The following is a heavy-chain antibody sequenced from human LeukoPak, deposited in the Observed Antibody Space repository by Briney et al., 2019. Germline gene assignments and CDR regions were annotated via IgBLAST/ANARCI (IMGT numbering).Heavy chain of an antibody. CDR2: IYHSGYT. V-gene: IGHV4-30-4*08. CDR1: GGSISSGDYY. J-gene: IGHJ4*02. Sequence: SQSLSLTCTVSGGSISSGDYYWTWIRQHPVKGLEWIRYIYHSGYTYYNPSLKSRFTMSLDTSKNQFSLRPSSVTAADTAVYYCARLRAYYYDSSGYYNFDFWGQGTLVTVSS. CDR3: ARLRAYYYDSSGYYNFDF. D-gene: IGHD3-22*01.